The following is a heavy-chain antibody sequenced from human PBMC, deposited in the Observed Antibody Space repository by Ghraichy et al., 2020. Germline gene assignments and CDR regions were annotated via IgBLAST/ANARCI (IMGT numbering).Heavy chain of an antibody. D-gene: IGHD3-10*01. Sequence: GGSLRLSCAASGFTFSSYAMSWVRQAPGKGLEWVSAICGSGGSTYYADSVKGRFTISRDNSKNTLYLQMNSLRAEDTAVYYCAKDMREYYGSGSYYNRVYWGQGTLVTVSS. CDR2: ICGSGGST. CDR1: GFTFSSYA. V-gene: IGHV3-23*01. CDR3: AKDMREYYGSGSYYNRVY. J-gene: IGHJ4*02.